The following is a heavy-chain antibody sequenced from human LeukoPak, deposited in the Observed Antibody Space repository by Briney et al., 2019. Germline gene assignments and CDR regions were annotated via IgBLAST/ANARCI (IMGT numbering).Heavy chain of an antibody. CDR1: GGSFSGYY. D-gene: IGHD4-23*01. J-gene: IGHJ6*02. CDR2: INHSGST. V-gene: IGHV4-34*01. CDR3: ARYYGGNSPYYYYGMDV. Sequence: SETLSLTCAVYGGSFSGYYWSWIRQPPGKGLKWIGEINHSGSTNYNPSLKSRVTISVDTSKNQFSLKLSSVTAADTAVYYCARYYGGNSPYYYYGMDVWGQGTTVTVSS.